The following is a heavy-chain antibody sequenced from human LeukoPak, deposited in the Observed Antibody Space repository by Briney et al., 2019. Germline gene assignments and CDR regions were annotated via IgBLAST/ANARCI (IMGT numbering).Heavy chain of an antibody. CDR3: ARGPGAASWYW. Sequence: SETLSLTCTVSGGSISSSSYYWGWIRQPPGKGLEWIGSIYYSGSTYYNPSLKSRVTISVDTSKNQFSLKLSSVTAADTAVYYCARGPGAASWYWWGQGTLVTVSS. CDR1: GGSISSSSYY. CDR2: IYYSGST. D-gene: IGHD6-13*01. J-gene: IGHJ4*02. V-gene: IGHV4-39*01.